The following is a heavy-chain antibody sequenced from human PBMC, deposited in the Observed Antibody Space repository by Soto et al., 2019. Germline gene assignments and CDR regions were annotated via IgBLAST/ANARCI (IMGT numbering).Heavy chain of an antibody. CDR3: ARVGGEYYYYGMDV. CDR1: GGTFSSYA. D-gene: IGHD3-10*01. V-gene: IGHV1-69*13. Sequence: ASEKVSCKASGGTFSSYAISWVRQAPGQGLEWMGGIIPIFGTANYAQKFQGRVTITADESTSTAYMELSSLRSEDTAVYYYARVGGEYYYYGMDVWGQGTTVTVSS. CDR2: IIPIFGTA. J-gene: IGHJ6*02.